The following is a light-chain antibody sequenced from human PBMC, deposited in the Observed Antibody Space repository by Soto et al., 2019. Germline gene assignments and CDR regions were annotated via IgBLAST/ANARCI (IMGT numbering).Light chain of an antibody. CDR2: DAS. CDR1: QSISSW. Sequence: DIQMTQSPSTLSASVGDRVTITCRASQSISSWLAWYRQKPGKAPKLLIYDASSLESGVPSRFSGSGSGTEFTLTLSSLQPDDFATYYCQQYNSYSSTCGQGTKVEIK. V-gene: IGKV1-5*01. J-gene: IGKJ1*01. CDR3: QQYNSYSST.